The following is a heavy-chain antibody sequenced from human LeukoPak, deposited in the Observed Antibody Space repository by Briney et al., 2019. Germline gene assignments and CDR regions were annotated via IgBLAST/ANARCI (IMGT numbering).Heavy chain of an antibody. CDR3: ARSRTPLVPFYYYYYMDV. CDR2: ISAYNGNT. CDR1: GYTFTSYG. D-gene: IGHD6-6*01. J-gene: IGHJ6*03. Sequence: ASVKVSCKASGYTFTSYGISWVRQAPGQGLEWMGWISAYNGNTNYAQKLQGRVTMTTDTSTSTAYMELRSLTSDDTAVYYCARSRTPLVPFYYYYYMDVWGKGTTVTVSS. V-gene: IGHV1-18*01.